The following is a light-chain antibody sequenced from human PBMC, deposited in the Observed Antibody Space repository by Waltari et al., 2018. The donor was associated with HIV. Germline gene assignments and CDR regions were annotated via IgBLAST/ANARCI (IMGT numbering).Light chain of an antibody. V-gene: IGKV4-1*01. CDR3: QQYLRSPPT. Sequence: DIVMTQSPDSLPVSLGERATINCTASRSILYSSDNRNYLAWYQQKPRRPPRLLISWASTRESGVPDRFSGSGSGTDFALTISRLQAEDVAVYHCQQYLRSPPTFGGGT. CDR1: RSILYSSDNRNY. CDR2: WAS. J-gene: IGKJ4*01.